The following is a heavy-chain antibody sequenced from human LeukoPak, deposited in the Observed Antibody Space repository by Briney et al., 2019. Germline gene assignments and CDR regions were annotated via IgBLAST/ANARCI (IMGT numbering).Heavy chain of an antibody. V-gene: IGHV3-11*01. CDR1: GFTFSDYH. J-gene: IGHJ4*02. CDR2: ISGRGRTI. Sequence: PGGSLRLSCAASGFTFSDYHMSWIRQAPGKGLEWVSDISGRGRTINYAGSVKGRFTISRDNAKNSLYLQLNSLRADDTAVYYCARGASPPDYWGQGTLVTVSS. CDR3: ARGASPPDY.